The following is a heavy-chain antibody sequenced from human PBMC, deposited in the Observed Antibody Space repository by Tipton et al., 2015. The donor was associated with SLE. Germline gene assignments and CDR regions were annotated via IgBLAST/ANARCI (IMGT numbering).Heavy chain of an antibody. CDR2: ISSNGGST. D-gene: IGHD2-2*01. V-gene: IGHV3-64*02. Sequence: SLRLSCAASGFIFSDYAMHWVRQAPGKGLEYVSAISSNGGSTYYADSVKGRFTISRDNSKNTLYLQMGSLRAEDMAVYYCARDAGYCSTTNCYFPHYWGQGTLVTVSS. J-gene: IGHJ4*02. CDR3: ARDAGYCSTTNCYFPHY. CDR1: GFIFSDYA.